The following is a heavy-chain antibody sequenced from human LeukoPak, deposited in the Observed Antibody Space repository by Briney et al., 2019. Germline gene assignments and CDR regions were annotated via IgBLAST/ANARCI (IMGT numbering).Heavy chain of an antibody. J-gene: IGHJ4*02. CDR1: GFMFDDYG. D-gene: IGHD1-26*01. CDR2: INWNGNNI. Sequence: GGSLRLSCAASGFMFDDYGMNWVRQAPGKGLEWVSAINWNGNNIGYADSVKGRFTISRDNAKNSLFLQVNSLRADDTALYYCARGVGGTPTDYWGQGTLVTVSS. V-gene: IGHV3-20*04. CDR3: ARGVGGTPTDY.